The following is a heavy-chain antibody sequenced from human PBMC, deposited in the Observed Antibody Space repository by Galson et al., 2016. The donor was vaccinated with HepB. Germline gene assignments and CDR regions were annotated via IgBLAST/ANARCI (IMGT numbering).Heavy chain of an antibody. Sequence: SLRLSCAASGFTFSNYWMNWVRQVPGKGLEWLANIGRDGTEKYYVDSVKGRFTMSRDNAKNSLYLQMNSLRAEDTAVYYCAREWAPSQGMSSVTVDYWGRGTLVTVSS. CDR2: IGRDGTEK. V-gene: IGHV3-7*03. D-gene: IGHD2-21*02. CDR1: GFTFSNYW. J-gene: IGHJ4*02. CDR3: AREWAPSQGMSSVTVDY.